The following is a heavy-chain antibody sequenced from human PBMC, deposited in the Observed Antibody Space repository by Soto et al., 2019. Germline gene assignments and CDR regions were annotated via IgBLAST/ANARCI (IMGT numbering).Heavy chain of an antibody. Sequence: XXCLILSCAASGFTLSSYWMHWVRQPPGXXXXXXSXXXSDXXRKXXXXXXXGXXXXXXXNEKNTLYMKMNSMRAEDTAVYYCSNWFHPWGQGTLVTVS. V-gene: IGHV3-74*01. CDR3: SNWFHP. CDR2: XXSDXXRK. J-gene: IGHJ5*02. CDR1: GFTLSSYW.